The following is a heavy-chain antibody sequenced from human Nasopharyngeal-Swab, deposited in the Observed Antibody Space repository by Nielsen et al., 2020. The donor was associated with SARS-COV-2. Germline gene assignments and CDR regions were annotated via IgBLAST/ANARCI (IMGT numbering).Heavy chain of an antibody. Sequence: GVLKISCTASGFIFSNYWMHWVRQAPGKGLEWVANINQVGSEKYYVASVRGRFTISRDNAKDSVFLQMNSLRGEDTAVYYCARAIGGSYSYWGQGTLVTVSS. CDR2: INQVGSEK. V-gene: IGHV3-7*01. CDR3: ARAIGGSYSY. J-gene: IGHJ4*02. D-gene: IGHD1-26*01. CDR1: GFIFSNYW.